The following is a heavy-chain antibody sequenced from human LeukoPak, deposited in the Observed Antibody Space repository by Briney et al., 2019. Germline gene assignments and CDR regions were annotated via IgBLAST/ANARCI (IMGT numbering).Heavy chain of an antibody. Sequence: GASVTVSCKASGYTFTSYDINWVRQAPGKGVEWMGWRNPNRGNTVYTQKFPGRSTMSTNTSISTAYIELSSLRSTHTAMYYCASSPSKSLIAAAGPYNLFDPWGQGTLVTVSS. J-gene: IGHJ5*02. CDR2: RNPNRGNT. CDR3: ASSPSKSLIAAAGPYNLFDP. D-gene: IGHD6-13*01. CDR1: GYTFTSYD. V-gene: IGHV1-8*01.